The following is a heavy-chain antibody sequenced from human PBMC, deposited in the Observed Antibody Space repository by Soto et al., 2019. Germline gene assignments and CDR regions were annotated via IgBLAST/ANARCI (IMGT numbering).Heavy chain of an antibody. CDR2: IYHSRST. J-gene: IGHJ4*02. Sequence: SETLALTCAVSSGSISSSNWWSWVRQPPGKGLEWIGEIYHSRSTNYNPSLKSRGTISVDTSKNQFSLKLSSVTAADTAVYYSASKPYYYDSSGYPFDYWGQGTLGTVSS. D-gene: IGHD3-22*01. CDR1: SGSISSSNW. V-gene: IGHV4-4*02. CDR3: ASKPYYYDSSGYPFDY.